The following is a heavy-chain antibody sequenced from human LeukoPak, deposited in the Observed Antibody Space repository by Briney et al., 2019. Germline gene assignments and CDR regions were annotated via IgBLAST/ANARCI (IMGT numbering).Heavy chain of an antibody. V-gene: IGHV1-69*05. CDR2: IIPIFGTA. J-gene: IGHJ4*02. D-gene: IGHD3-10*01. Sequence: GASVKVSCKASGGTFSSYAISWVRQAPGQGLEWMGGIIPIFGTANYAQKFQGRVTITTDESTSTAYMELSSLRSEDTAVYYCASNPPRSTRYGSGSYLYYFDYWGQGTLVTVSS. CDR1: GGTFSSYA. CDR3: ASNPPRSTRYGSGSYLYYFDY.